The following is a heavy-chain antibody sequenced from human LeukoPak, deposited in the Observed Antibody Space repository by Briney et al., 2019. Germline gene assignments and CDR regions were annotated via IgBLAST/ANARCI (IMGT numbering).Heavy chain of an antibody. D-gene: IGHD2-8*01. CDR3: AKWARYCTNGVCYYFDY. V-gene: IGHV3-23*01. CDR1: GFTFSSYA. Sequence: GGSLRLSCAASGFTFSSYAMSWVRQAPGKGLEWVSVISGGGVSTYYADSVKGRFTISRDNSKNTLYLQMNSLRAEDTAVYYCAKWARYCTNGVCYYFDYWGQGTLVTVSS. J-gene: IGHJ4*02. CDR2: ISGGGVST.